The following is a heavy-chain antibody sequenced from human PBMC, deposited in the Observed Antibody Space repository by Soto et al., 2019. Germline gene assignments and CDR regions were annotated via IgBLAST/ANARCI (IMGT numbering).Heavy chain of an antibody. CDR3: ARPRITMVRGVITNYYFDY. J-gene: IGHJ4*02. CDR1: GGSISSSSYY. D-gene: IGHD3-10*01. V-gene: IGHV4-39*01. CDR2: IYYSGST. Sequence: QLQLQESGPGLVKPSETLSLTCTVSGGSISSSSYYWGWIRQPPGKGLEWIGSIYYSGSTYYNPSLKSRVTRSVDTSKNQFSLKLSSVTAADTAVYYCARPRITMVRGVITNYYFDYWGQGTLVTVSS.